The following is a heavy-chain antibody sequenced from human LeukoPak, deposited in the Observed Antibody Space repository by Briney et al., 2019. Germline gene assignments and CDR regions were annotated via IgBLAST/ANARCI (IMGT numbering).Heavy chain of an antibody. D-gene: IGHD3-16*01. CDR2: MNQDGSEK. CDR1: GFTFSESW. Sequence: GGSLRLSCAASGFTFSESWMSWVRQAPGKGLEWVANMNQDGSEKDYVDSVKGRFTISRDNARKSLYLQMGSLRAEDTAVYYCATYSHWVAGDVWGQGTTVTVSS. J-gene: IGHJ6*02. CDR3: ATYSHWVAGDV. V-gene: IGHV3-7*01.